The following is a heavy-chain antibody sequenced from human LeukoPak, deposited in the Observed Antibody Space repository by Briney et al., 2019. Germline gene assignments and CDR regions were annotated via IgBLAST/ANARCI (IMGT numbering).Heavy chain of an antibody. Sequence: GSLRLSCAASGFTFSSYWMSWVRQAPGKGLEWVANIKQDGSEKYYVDSVKGRFTISRDNAKNSLYLQMNSLRAEDTAVYYCARDKYYDFWSGYGEANDYWGQGTLVTVSS. J-gene: IGHJ4*02. CDR2: IKQDGSEK. D-gene: IGHD3-3*01. CDR1: GFTFSSYW. V-gene: IGHV3-7*01. CDR3: ARDKYYDFWSGYGEANDY.